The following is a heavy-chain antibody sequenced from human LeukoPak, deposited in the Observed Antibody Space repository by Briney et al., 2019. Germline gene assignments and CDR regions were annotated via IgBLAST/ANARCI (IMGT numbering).Heavy chain of an antibody. CDR3: ASSREDSDFDY. V-gene: IGHV3-11*06. D-gene: IGHD2-15*01. Sequence: GGSLRLSGAASGFTFSSYDMHWVRQAPGKGLEWVSYISSSSSYTNYADSVKGRFTISRDNAKNSLYLQMNSLRAEDTAVYYCASSREDSDFDYWGQGTLVTVSS. CDR1: GFTFSSYD. CDR2: ISSSSSYT. J-gene: IGHJ4*02.